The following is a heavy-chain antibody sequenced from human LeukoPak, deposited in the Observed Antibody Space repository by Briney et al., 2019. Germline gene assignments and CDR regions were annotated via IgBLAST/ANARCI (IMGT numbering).Heavy chain of an antibody. J-gene: IGHJ3*02. V-gene: IGHV3-74*01. Sequence: GGSLRLSCAASGFTFSSYWMHWVRHVPGKGLVWVARINPGGSSITYADSVKGRFTISRDNAKNSLYLQMNSLRAEDTAVYYCARGIAAAGTLIWGQGTMVTVSS. CDR1: GFTFSSYW. CDR2: INPGGSSI. D-gene: IGHD6-13*01. CDR3: ARGIAAAGTLI.